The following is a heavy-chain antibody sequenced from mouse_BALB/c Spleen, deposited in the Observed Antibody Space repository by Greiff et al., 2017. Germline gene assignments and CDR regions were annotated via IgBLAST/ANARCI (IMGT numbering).Heavy chain of an antibody. CDR3: ARDRYDGNYYAMDD. CDR1: GFTFSSFG. J-gene: IGHJ4*01. Sequence: EVQGVESGGGLVQPGGSRTLSCAASGFTFSSFGMHWVRQAPEKGLEWVAYISSGSSTIYYADTVKGRFTISRDNPKNTLFLQMTSLRSEDTDMYYCARDRYDGNYYAMDDWGQGTSVTGSS. V-gene: IGHV5-17*02. D-gene: IGHD2-14*01. CDR2: ISSGSSTI.